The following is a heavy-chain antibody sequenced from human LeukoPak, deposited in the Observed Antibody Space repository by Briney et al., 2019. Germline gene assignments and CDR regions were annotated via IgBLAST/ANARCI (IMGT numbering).Heavy chain of an antibody. CDR2: IYHSGST. CDR1: GGSISSGGYS. J-gene: IGHJ4*02. V-gene: IGHV4-30-2*01. D-gene: IGHD2-2*01. Sequence: SETLSLTCAVSGGSISSGGYSWSWIRQPPGKGLEWIGYIYHSGSTYYNPSLKSRVTISVDRSKNQFSLKLSSVTAADTAVYYCASRVVPAAMLDYWGQGTLVTVSS. CDR3: ASRVVPAAMLDY.